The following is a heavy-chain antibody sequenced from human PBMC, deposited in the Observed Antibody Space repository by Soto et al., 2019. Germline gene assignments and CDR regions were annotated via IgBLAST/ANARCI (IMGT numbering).Heavy chain of an antibody. Sequence: ASVKVSCKASGYTFTSYAMHWVRQAPGQRLEWMGWINAGNGNTKYSQKFQGRVTITRDTSASTAYMELSSLRSEDTAVYYCAEGVGSSFYYYYGMDVWGQGTTVTVSS. CDR3: AEGVGSSFYYYYGMDV. D-gene: IGHD3-10*01. CDR2: INAGNGNT. CDR1: GYTFTSYA. V-gene: IGHV1-3*01. J-gene: IGHJ6*02.